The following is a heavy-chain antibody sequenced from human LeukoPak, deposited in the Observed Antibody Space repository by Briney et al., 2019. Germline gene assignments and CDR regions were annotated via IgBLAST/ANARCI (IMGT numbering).Heavy chain of an antibody. J-gene: IGHJ1*01. D-gene: IGHD2-2*01. CDR1: GFTLTDYN. V-gene: IGHV3-30*02. Sequence: PGGSLGLSCGASGFTLTDYNMHWVRQAPGKGLEYVAFIRFDGTTEYYTDSVKGRFTMSRDKSKNTLYLQMNSLRAEDTAVYYCAKDGAPYCSSTSCYSHTVKYFQHWGQGTLVTVSS. CDR2: IRFDGTTE. CDR3: AKDGAPYCSSTSCYSHTVKYFQH.